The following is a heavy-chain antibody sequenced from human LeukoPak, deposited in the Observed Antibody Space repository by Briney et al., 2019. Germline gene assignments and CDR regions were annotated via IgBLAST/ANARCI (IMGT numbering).Heavy chain of an antibody. D-gene: IGHD2-2*01. J-gene: IGHJ6*03. CDR2: IIPIFGTA. CDR3: ATSSPEVRYCSSTSCYRPDYYYYYYMDV. V-gene: IGHV1-69*05. CDR1: GGTFSSYA. Sequence: GASVKVSCKASGGTFSSYAISWVRQAPGQGLEWMRGIIPIFGTANYAQKFQGRVTITTDESTSTAYMELSSLRSEDTAVYYCATSSPEVRYCSSTSCYRPDYYYYYYMDVWGKGTTVTVSS.